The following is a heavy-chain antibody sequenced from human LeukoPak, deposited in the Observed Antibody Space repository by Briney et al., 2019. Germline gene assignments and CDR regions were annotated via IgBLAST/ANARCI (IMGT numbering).Heavy chain of an antibody. D-gene: IGHD5-12*01. Sequence: SETLSLTCTVSGGSISSSSYYWGWIRQPPGKGLEWIGSIYYSGSTYYNPSLKSRVTISVDTSKNQFSLKLSSVTAADTAVYYCARDLGPSGYDPKDTNWFDPWGQGTLVTVSS. V-gene: IGHV4-39*07. J-gene: IGHJ5*02. CDR1: GGSISSSSYY. CDR3: ARDLGPSGYDPKDTNWFDP. CDR2: IYYSGST.